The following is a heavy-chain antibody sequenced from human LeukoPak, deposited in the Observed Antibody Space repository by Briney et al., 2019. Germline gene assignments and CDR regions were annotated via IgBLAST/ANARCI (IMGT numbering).Heavy chain of an antibody. Sequence: GGSLRLSCAASGFTFSSYWMSWVRQAPGKGLEWVANIKQDGSEKYYVDSVKGRFTISGDNARNSLYLQMNSLKTEDTAVYYCTRDRVGYSYDYSFDYWGQGTLVTVSP. D-gene: IGHD5-18*01. CDR3: TRDRVGYSYDYSFDY. J-gene: IGHJ4*02. CDR2: IKQDGSEK. V-gene: IGHV3-7*03. CDR1: GFTFSSYW.